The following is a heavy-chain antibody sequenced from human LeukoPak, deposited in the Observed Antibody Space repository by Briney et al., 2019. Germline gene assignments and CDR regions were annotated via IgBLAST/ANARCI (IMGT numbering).Heavy chain of an antibody. CDR3: VREAGYCAPVCVKTNWFDP. CDR1: GFPFSSHA. CDR2: ISNGKT. J-gene: IGHJ5*02. V-gene: IGHV3-23*01. Sequence: GGSLRLSCAASGFPFSSHAMSWVRQPPGKGLEWVAAISNGKTYYADSVRGRFAISRDDSTNAVYLHMNSLRDEDTALYHCVREAGYCAPVCVKTNWFDPWGQGTLVTVSS. D-gene: IGHD2-15*01.